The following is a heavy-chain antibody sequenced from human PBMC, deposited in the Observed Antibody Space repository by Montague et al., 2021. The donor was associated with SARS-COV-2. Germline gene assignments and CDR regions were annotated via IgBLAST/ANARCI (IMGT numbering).Heavy chain of an antibody. CDR2: IYWDDDG. J-gene: IGHJ5*02. V-gene: IGHV2-5*02. CDR3: ARTWAYGSGSYGVDP. D-gene: IGHD3-10*01. Sequence: PALVKPTKTLTLTCIFSGFSLSTDGMGVGWIRQPPGRALEWLALIYWDDDGRYSPSLRSRLTITKDTSKSQVVLTMTNMDPVDTATYYCARTWAYGSGSYGVDPWGQGTLVTVSS. CDR1: GFSLSTDGMG.